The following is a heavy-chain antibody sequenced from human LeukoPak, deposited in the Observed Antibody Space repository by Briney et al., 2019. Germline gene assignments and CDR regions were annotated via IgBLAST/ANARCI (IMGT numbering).Heavy chain of an antibody. CDR2: ITDSGSTI. D-gene: IGHD3-9*01. J-gene: IGHJ6*02. CDR1: GFTFRDYN. CDR3: ARSIGLTGGGVDV. V-gene: IGHV3-11*01. Sequence: AGGSLRLSCAATGFTFRDYNMNWVRQAPGKGLERVSYITDSGSTIHYADSVNGRFTMSRDNAKNSLYLQMNSLRAEDSAVYYCARSIGLTGGGVDVWGRGTTVTVSS.